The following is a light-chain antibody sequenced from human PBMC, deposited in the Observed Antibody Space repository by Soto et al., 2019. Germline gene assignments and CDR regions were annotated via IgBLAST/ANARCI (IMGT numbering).Light chain of an antibody. J-gene: IGKJ4*01. V-gene: IGKV3-15*01. CDR2: GAS. CDR3: QQYGSSPQT. Sequence: EIVMTQSPATLSVSPGERATLSCRASQSVGSILAWYQQKPGQAPRLLIYGASTRATGIPARFSGSGSGTEFTLTISSLQSEDFAVYYCQQYGSSPQTFGRGTKVDIK. CDR1: QSVGSI.